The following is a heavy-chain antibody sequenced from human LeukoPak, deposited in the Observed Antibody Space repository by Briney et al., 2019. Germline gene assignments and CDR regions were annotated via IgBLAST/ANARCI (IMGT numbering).Heavy chain of an antibody. Sequence: GGSLRLSCAASGFTFSSYAMSWVRQAPGRGLGWVSAISGSGGSTYYADSVKGRFTISRDNSKNTLYLQMNSLRAEDTAVYYCAASEVYYDFWSGYYFDYWGQGTLVTVSS. CDR2: ISGSGGST. V-gene: IGHV3-23*01. D-gene: IGHD3-3*01. CDR1: GFTFSSYA. CDR3: AASEVYYDFWSGYYFDY. J-gene: IGHJ4*02.